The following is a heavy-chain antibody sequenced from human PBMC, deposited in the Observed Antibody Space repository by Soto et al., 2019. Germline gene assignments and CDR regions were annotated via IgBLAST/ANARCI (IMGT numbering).Heavy chain of an antibody. Sequence: EVQLLESGGGLVQPGGSLRLSCAASGFTFSSYAMSWVRQAPGKGLEWVSGISGSGGSTYYADSVKGRFTISRDNSKNSRYLQMKSLRAEDTAVYYCAKDRRGGYSGYDYGFDYWGQGTLVTVSS. V-gene: IGHV3-23*01. D-gene: IGHD5-12*01. CDR2: ISGSGGST. CDR3: AKDRRGGYSGYDYGFDY. CDR1: GFTFSSYA. J-gene: IGHJ4*02.